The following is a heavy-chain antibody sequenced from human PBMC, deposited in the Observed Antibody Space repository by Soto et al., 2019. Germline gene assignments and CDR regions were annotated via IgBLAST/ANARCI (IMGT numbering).Heavy chain of an antibody. CDR3: AKDYTVAADPSSVILFDY. CDR2: IIANGGT. V-gene: IGHV3-23*01. Sequence: PGGSLRLSCAASGFTFNHYAMSWVRQAPGKGLEWVSIIIANGGTFYADSVKGRFTISRDNSKNTVYLQMSSLRVEDTAIYYCAKDYTVAADPSSVILFDYWGQGALVTVPS. CDR1: GFTFNHYA. D-gene: IGHD2-15*01. J-gene: IGHJ4*02.